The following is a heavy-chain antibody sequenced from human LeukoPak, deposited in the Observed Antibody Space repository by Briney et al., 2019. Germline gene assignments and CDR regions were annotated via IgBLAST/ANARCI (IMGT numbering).Heavy chain of an antibody. CDR1: GFTFSSYE. J-gene: IGHJ6*03. CDR2: IRSKAYGGTT. D-gene: IGHD5-24*01. Sequence: GGSLRLSCAASGFTFSSYEMNWVRQAPGKGLEWVGFIRSKAYGGTTEYAASVKGRFTISRDDSKSIAYLQMNSLKTEDTAVYYCTSEMATIAGDYYYMDVWGKGTTVTISS. V-gene: IGHV3-49*04. CDR3: TSEMATIAGDYYYMDV.